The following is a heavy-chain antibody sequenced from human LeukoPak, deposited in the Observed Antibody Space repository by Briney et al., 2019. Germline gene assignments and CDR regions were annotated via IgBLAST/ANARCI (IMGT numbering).Heavy chain of an antibody. V-gene: IGHV3-11*04. Sequence: PGGSVRLSCAVSGFTFSDYYMSWIRQTPGKGLEWVSYISSSGSTIYYADSVKGRFSVSRDNAKNSVYVQLNSLRDEDTAVYYCARGGDLYYFDYWGQGTLVTVSS. CDR3: ARGGDLYYFDY. CDR1: GFTFSDYY. J-gene: IGHJ4*02. CDR2: ISSSGSTI. D-gene: IGHD4-17*01.